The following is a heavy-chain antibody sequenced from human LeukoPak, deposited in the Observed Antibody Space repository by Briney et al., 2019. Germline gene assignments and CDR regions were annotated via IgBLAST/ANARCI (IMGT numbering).Heavy chain of an antibody. Sequence: GGSLRLSCAGSGFTFSTSSMNWVRQVPGKGLEWVSSIDYDGSHIYYSASVKGRFSISRDNARDSVYLQMDSLRTEDTAVYYCARDPERYLRTGHYDYWGQGTLVIVSS. D-gene: IGHD3-10*02. CDR3: ARDPERYLRTGHYDY. CDR1: GFTFSTSS. V-gene: IGHV3-21*01. J-gene: IGHJ4*02. CDR2: IDYDGSHI.